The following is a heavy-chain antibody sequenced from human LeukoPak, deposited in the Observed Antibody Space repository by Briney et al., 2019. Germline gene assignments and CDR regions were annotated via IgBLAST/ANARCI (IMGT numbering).Heavy chain of an antibody. CDR1: GGSISSYY. V-gene: IGHV4-4*07. Sequence: PSETLSLTCTVSGGSISSYYWSWIRQPAGKGLEWIGRIYTSGSTNYNPSLKSRVTMSVDTSKNQFSLKLSSVTAADTAVYCCARESARSGQTVPFDYWGQGTLVTVSS. D-gene: IGHD2-15*01. CDR3: ARESARSGQTVPFDY. CDR2: IYTSGST. J-gene: IGHJ4*02.